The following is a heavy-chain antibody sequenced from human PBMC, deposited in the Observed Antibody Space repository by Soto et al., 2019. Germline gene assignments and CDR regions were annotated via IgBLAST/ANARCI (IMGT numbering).Heavy chain of an antibody. V-gene: IGHV3-53*01. Sequence: EVQLVESGGNLIQPGGSLRLSCAASGFTVTNKYMTWVRQAPGKGLEWVSLIYSGGATSYADSVKGRFTISRDNSQDIRYLQVNSLRAEDTAVYYCARVDYGDYGWYFDLWGRGTLVTVSS. CDR1: GFTVTNKY. CDR2: IYSGGAT. J-gene: IGHJ2*01. CDR3: ARVDYGDYGWYFDL. D-gene: IGHD4-17*01.